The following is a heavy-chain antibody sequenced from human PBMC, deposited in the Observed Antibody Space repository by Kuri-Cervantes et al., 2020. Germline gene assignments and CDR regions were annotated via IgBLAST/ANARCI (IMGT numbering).Heavy chain of an antibody. CDR1: GFTFSSYG. D-gene: IGHD3-22*01. Sequence: GGSLRLSCAASGFTFSSYGMHWVRQAPGKGLEWVAVISYDGSNKYYADSVKGRFTISRDNSKNTLYLQMNSLRAEDTAVYYCAKGLSGYSVYFDYWGQGTLVTVSS. V-gene: IGHV3-30*18. J-gene: IGHJ4*02. CDR3: AKGLSGYSVYFDY. CDR2: ISYDGSNK.